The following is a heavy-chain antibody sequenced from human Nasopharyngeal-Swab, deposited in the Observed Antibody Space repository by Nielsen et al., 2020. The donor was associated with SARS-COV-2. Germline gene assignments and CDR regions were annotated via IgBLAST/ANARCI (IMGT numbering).Heavy chain of an antibody. V-gene: IGHV3-23*01. CDR2: ISGSGGST. CDR3: AKDETYYDFWSGYFRWFDP. Sequence: VRQSLGKGLEWVSAISGSGGSTYYADSVKGRFTISKDNSKNTLYLQMNSLRAEDTAVYYCAKDETYYDFWSGYFRWFDPWGQGTLVTVSS. D-gene: IGHD3-3*01. J-gene: IGHJ5*02.